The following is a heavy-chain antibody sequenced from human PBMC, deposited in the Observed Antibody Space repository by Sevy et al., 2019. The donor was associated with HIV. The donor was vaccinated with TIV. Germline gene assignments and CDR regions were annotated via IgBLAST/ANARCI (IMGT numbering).Heavy chain of an antibody. V-gene: IGHV3-23*01. CDR3: AREGCTKPHDY. Sequence: GGSLRLSCAASGFTFSKYSMSWVRQPPGKGLEWVSTLSFGCGEINHADSVKGRFTISRDNSKNSLYLQMNNLRAEDTAVHCAREGCTKPHDYWGQGTLVTVSS. D-gene: IGHD2-8*01. CDR1: GFTFSKYS. CDR2: LSFGCGEI. J-gene: IGHJ4*02.